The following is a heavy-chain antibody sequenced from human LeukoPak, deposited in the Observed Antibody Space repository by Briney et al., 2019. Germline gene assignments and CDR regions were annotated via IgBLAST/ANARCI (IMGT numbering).Heavy chain of an antibody. CDR3: ARDHSVGDIAWWFDP. D-gene: IGHD3-10*01. J-gene: IGHJ5*02. CDR1: GYTFTGYY. V-gene: IGHV1-2*02. Sequence: ASVKVSCKASGYTFTGYYMHWVRQAPGQGLEWMGWINPNSGGTNYAQKFQGRVTMSRDTSISTAYMELSSLRSEDTAVYYCARDHSVGDIAWWFDPWGQGTLVTVSS. CDR2: INPNSGGT.